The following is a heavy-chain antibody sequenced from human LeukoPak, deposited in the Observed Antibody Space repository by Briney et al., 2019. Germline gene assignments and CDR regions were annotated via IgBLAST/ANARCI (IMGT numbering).Heavy chain of an antibody. D-gene: IGHD3-3*01. J-gene: IGHJ5*02. CDR1: GGFISSSSYY. V-gene: IGHV4-39*07. CDR3: ARRKITIFGVAPFDP. CDR2: INHSGST. Sequence: PSETLSLTCTVSGGFISSSSYYWGWIRQPPGKGLEWIGEINHSGSTNYNPSLKSRVTISVDTSKNQFSLKLSSVTAADTAVYYCARRKITIFGVAPFDPWGQGTLVTVSS.